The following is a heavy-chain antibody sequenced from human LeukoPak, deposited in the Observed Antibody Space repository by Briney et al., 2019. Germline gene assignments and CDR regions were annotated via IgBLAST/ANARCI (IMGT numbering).Heavy chain of an antibody. Sequence: ASVRVSCMDSGGTLSSYAISWVRPAPGQGLEWVGRIIPILGIANYAQKFQGRFTITADKSTSTAYMELSSLRSEDTAVYYCARARYYEYYYDSSGAFDYWGQGTLVTVSS. CDR2: IIPILGIA. V-gene: IGHV1-69*04. J-gene: IGHJ4*02. CDR1: GGTLSSYA. CDR3: ARARYYEYYYDSSGAFDY. D-gene: IGHD3-22*01.